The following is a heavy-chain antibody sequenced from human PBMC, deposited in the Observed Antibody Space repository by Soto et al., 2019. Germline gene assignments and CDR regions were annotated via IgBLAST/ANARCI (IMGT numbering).Heavy chain of an antibody. J-gene: IGHJ6*02. CDR3: AIVCSSTSCYHYYYYGMDG. CDR1: GYTFTSYG. D-gene: IGHD2-2*01. Sequence: ASVKVSCKASGYTFTSYGISWVRQAPGQGLEWMGWISAYNGNTNYAQKLQGRVTMTTDTSTSTAYMELRSLRSDDTAVYYCAIVCSSTSCYHYYYYGMDGWGQGTTVTVSS. V-gene: IGHV1-18*01. CDR2: ISAYNGNT.